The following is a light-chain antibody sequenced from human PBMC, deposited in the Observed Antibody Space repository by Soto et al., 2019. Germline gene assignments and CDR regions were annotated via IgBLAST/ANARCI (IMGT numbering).Light chain of an antibody. CDR2: GAS. J-gene: IGKJ1*01. V-gene: IGKV3D-15*01. CDR3: QQYNNWPRT. Sequence: EMVMTQSPATLSMSPGERATRPCRASQSVSSDLAWYHQNPGQAPRLLIYGASTRASGIPARFSGSGAGTEFTLTINRLQSEDFAVYYCQQYNNWPRTFGQGTKV. CDR1: QSVSSD.